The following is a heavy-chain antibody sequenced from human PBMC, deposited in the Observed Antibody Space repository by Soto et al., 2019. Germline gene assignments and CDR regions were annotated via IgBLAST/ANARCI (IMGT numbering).Heavy chain of an antibody. V-gene: IGHV3-7*01. Sequence: GGSLRLSCAASGFIFSTSWMDWVRQTPGKGLEWVANINQDGSEKNYVDSVKGRFTISRDNAKNSLFLQMSSLTAEDSGLYYCTRYLDFWGQGTLVTVSS. CDR1: GFIFSTSW. CDR3: TRYLDF. CDR2: INQDGSEK. J-gene: IGHJ4*02.